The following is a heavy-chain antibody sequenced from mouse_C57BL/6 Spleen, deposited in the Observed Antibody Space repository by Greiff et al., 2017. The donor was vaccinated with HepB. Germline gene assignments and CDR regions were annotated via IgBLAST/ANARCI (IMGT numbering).Heavy chain of an antibody. Sequence: DVKLVESGGGLVKPGGSLKLSCAASGFTFSDYGMHWVRQAPEKGLEWVAYISSGSSTIYYADTVKGRFTISRDNAKNTLCLQMTSLRSEDTAMYYCARSYYGSKNYFDYWGQGTTLTVSS. V-gene: IGHV5-17*01. D-gene: IGHD1-1*01. CDR1: GFTFSDYG. CDR2: ISSGSSTI. J-gene: IGHJ2*01. CDR3: ARSYYGSKNYFDY.